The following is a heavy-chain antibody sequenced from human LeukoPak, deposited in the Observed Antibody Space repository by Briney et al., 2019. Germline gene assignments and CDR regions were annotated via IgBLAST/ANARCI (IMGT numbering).Heavy chain of an antibody. CDR1: GGSISSYY. J-gene: IGHJ4*02. V-gene: IGHV4-59*01. CDR3: ARHYGSGTYPLDY. D-gene: IGHD3-10*01. Sequence: SETLSLTCTVSGGSISSYYWSWIRQPPGKGLEWIGNIYYSGNTDYNPSLKRRVTISVDTSRNQFSLKLSSVTAADTAVYYCARHYGSGTYPLDYWGQGTLVAVSS. CDR2: IYYSGNT.